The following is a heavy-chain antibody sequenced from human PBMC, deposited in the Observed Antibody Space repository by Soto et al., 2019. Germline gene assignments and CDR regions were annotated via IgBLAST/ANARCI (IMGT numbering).Heavy chain of an antibody. D-gene: IGHD1-26*01. CDR2: ISAYNGNT. Sequence: GASVKGSCKASGFTFTSFGISWGRQAPGQGLEWMGWISAYNGNTNYAQKLQGRVTMTTDTSTSTAYMELRSLRSDDTAAYYCAVIVGARELRYWGQGTLVTVSS. J-gene: IGHJ4*02. V-gene: IGHV1-18*01. CDR1: GFTFTSFG. CDR3: AVIVGARELRY.